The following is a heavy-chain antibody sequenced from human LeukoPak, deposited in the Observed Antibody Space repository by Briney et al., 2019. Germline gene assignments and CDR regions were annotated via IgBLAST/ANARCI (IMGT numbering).Heavy chain of an antibody. D-gene: IGHD6-19*01. Sequence: SETLSLTCAVYGGSFSGYYWSWIRQPPGKGLEWIGYIYYSGSTYYNPSLKSRVTISVDTSKNQFSLKLSSVTATDTAVYYCAREGVLAVAGYDYWGQGTLVTVSS. J-gene: IGHJ4*02. CDR3: AREGVLAVAGYDY. V-gene: IGHV4-34*09. CDR1: GGSFSGYY. CDR2: IYYSGST.